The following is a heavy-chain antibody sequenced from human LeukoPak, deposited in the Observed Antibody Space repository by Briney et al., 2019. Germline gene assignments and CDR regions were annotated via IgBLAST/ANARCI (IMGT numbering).Heavy chain of an antibody. V-gene: IGHV6-1*01. CDR2: TYYRSKWYN. D-gene: IGHD3-22*01. CDR3: ARGATYYYDSSGYPGPYYFDY. CDR1: GDRVSSNSAA. J-gene: IGHJ4*02. Sequence: SQTLSLTCAISGDRVSSNSAAWNWIRQSPSRGLEWLGRTYYRSKWYNDYAVSVKSRITINPDTSKNQFSLQLNSVTPEDTAVYYCARGATYYYDSSGYPGPYYFDYWGQGALVTVSS.